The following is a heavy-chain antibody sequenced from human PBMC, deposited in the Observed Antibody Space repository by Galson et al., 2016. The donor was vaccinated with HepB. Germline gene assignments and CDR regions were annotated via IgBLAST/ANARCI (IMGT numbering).Heavy chain of an antibody. CDR3: ARAYQYTLDY. CDR1: GLTFSRFW. V-gene: IGHV3-7*04. Sequence: SLRLSCAASGLTFSRFWMTWVRQAPGKGLEWEANLNQDGSEKHYLDSGRGRFTISGDNAKNSLYLQMNSLRAEDTAVYFWARAYQYTLDYWGQGTLVTVSS. CDR2: LNQDGSEK. D-gene: IGHD1-1*01. J-gene: IGHJ4*02.